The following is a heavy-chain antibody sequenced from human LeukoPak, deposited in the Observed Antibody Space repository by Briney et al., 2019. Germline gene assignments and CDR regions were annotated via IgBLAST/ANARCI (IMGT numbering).Heavy chain of an antibody. CDR3: ARSLEVVANRWAGAFDV. J-gene: IGHJ3*01. V-gene: IGHV3-23*01. Sequence: GGSLRLSCAASAFTFSGYAMSWVRQAPGQGLEWVSAISAGGTSTYYAGSVKGRFTISRDNSKNTLYLQMNSLSPEDTAVYYCARSLEVVANRWAGAFDVWGQGTVVTVSS. CDR1: AFTFSGYA. CDR2: ISAGGTST. D-gene: IGHD2-15*01.